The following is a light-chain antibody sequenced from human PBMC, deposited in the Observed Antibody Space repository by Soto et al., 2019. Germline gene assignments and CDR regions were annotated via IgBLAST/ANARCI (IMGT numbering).Light chain of an antibody. CDR2: DAS. J-gene: IGKJ1*01. CDR1: RSISSW. V-gene: IGKV1-5*01. Sequence: DSQMTQSPSTLSASVGDRVTITCRASRSISSWLAWYQQKPGKPPKLLIYDASSFEGGVPSRFSGSGSGTKFTLTISSLQPDDSATYYCQQYNNYWTFGQGTKVDIK. CDR3: QQYNNYWT.